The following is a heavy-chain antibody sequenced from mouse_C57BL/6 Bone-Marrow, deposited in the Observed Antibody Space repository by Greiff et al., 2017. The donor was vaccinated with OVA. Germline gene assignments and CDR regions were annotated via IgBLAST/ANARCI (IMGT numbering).Heavy chain of an antibody. V-gene: IGHV1-50*01. CDR1: GYTFTSYW. Sequence: QVQLQQPGAELVKPGASVKLSCKASGYTFTSYWMQWVKQRPGQGLEWIGEIDPAASYTNYTQKFKGKATLTVDTSSSTAYMQLSSLTSEDAAVYYCARSLLGDYWGQGTTLTVSS. J-gene: IGHJ2*01. CDR2: IDPAASYT. CDR3: ARSLLGDY. D-gene: IGHD6-1*01.